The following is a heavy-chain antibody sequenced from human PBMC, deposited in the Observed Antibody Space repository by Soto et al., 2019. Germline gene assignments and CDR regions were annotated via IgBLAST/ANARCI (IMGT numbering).Heavy chain of an antibody. CDR2: ITRSSTTT. Sequence: GASLRLSCAASGFTLSSYVMSWVRQAPGKGLEWVSYITRSSTTTYYADSVKGRFTISRDNAKNSLYLQMNSLRAEDTAVYYCASSHYYDSSGYPVPFDYWGQGTLVTVSS. CDR3: ASSHYYDSSGYPVPFDY. D-gene: IGHD3-22*01. CDR1: GFTLSSYV. V-gene: IGHV3-48*01. J-gene: IGHJ4*02.